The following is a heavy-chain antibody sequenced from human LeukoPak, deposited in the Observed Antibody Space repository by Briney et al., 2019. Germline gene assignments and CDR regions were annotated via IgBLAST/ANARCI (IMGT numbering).Heavy chain of an antibody. CDR2: IYYSGST. D-gene: IGHD3-10*01. Sequence: SETLSLTCTVSGGSISSYYWSWIRQPPGKGLEWIGYIYYSGSTNYNPSLKSRVTISVDTSKNQFSLKLSSVTAADTAVYYCAREIWFGELVFDYWGQGTLVTVSS. CDR3: AREIWFGELVFDY. CDR1: GGSISSYY. J-gene: IGHJ4*02. V-gene: IGHV4-59*12.